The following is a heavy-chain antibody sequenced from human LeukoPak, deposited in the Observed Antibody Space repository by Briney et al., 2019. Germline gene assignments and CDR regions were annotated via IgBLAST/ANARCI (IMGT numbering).Heavy chain of an antibody. CDR3: ARSSVPDFWSGYYTFGIDY. CDR1: GFTFSSYA. D-gene: IGHD3-3*01. CDR2: ISYDGSNK. V-gene: IGHV3-30-3*01. J-gene: IGHJ4*02. Sequence: GGSLRLSCAASGFTFSSYAMHWVRQAPGKGLEWVAVISYDGSNKYYADSVKGRFTISRDNSKNTLYLQMNSLRAEDTAVYYCARSSVPDFWSGYYTFGIDYWGQGTLVTVSS.